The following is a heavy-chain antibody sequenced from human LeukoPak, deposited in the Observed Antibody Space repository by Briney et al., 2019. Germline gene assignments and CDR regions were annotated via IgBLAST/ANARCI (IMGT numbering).Heavy chain of an antibody. CDR3: ARLARGFGSYGYYMDV. CDR1: GYTFTGYY. CDR2: INPNSGGT. D-gene: IGHD3-16*01. J-gene: IGHJ6*03. Sequence: ASVKVSCKASGYTFTGYYMHWVRQAPGQGPEWMGWINPNSGGTNYAQKFQGRVTMTRDTSISTAYMELSRLRSDDTAVYYCARLARGFGSYGYYMDVWGKGTTVTISS. V-gene: IGHV1-2*02.